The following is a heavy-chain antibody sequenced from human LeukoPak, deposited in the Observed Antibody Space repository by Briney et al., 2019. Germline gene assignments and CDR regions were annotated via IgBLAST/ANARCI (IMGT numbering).Heavy chain of an antibody. Sequence: ASVKVSCKASGYTFTSYGISWVRQAPGQGLEWMGWISAYNGNTNYAQKLQGRVTMATDTSTSTAYMELRSLRSDDTAVYYCATCGTIIGAFDIWGQGTMVTVSS. D-gene: IGHD1/OR15-1a*01. J-gene: IGHJ3*02. CDR3: ATCGTIIGAFDI. V-gene: IGHV1-18*01. CDR1: GYTFTSYG. CDR2: ISAYNGNT.